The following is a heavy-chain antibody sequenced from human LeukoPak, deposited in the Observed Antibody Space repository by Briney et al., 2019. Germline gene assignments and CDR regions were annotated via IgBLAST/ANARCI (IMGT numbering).Heavy chain of an antibody. Sequence: GGSLRLSCAASGFTLSSYSMNWVRQAPGKGLEWVANIKEDDSEIYYVESVKGRFTISRDNAKNSLYLEMSSLRVEDTAVYFCARLRSLDKWGQGTLVTVS. CDR2: IKEDDSEI. D-gene: IGHD5-24*01. CDR1: GFTLSSYS. V-gene: IGHV3-7*01. J-gene: IGHJ4*02. CDR3: ARLRSLDK.